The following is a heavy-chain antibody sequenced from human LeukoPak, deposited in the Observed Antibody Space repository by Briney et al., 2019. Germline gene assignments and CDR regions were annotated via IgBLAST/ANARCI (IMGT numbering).Heavy chain of an antibody. V-gene: IGHV4-61*05. Sequence: PSETLSLTCTVSGGSISSSSYYWGWIRQPPGKGLEWIGRIHTSGSTNYNPSLKSRVTMSVDTSKNQFSLKLSSVTAADTAVYYCARRGGSPHDAFDIWGQGTMVTVSS. J-gene: IGHJ3*02. CDR3: ARRGGSPHDAFDI. D-gene: IGHD1-26*01. CDR2: IHTSGST. CDR1: GGSISSSSYY.